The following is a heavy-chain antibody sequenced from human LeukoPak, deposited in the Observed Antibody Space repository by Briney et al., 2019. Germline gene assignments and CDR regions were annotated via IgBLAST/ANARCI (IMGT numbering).Heavy chain of an antibody. J-gene: IGHJ5*02. V-gene: IGHV3-23*01. D-gene: IGHD6-13*01. Sequence: GGSLRLSCAASGFTFSSYAMSWVRQAPGKGLEWVSAISGSGGSTYYADSVKGRFTISRDNSKNTLYLQMNSLRAEDTAVYYCEKDDYSSSWYNWFDPWGQGTLVTVSS. CDR1: GFTFSSYA. CDR2: ISGSGGST. CDR3: EKDDYSSSWYNWFDP.